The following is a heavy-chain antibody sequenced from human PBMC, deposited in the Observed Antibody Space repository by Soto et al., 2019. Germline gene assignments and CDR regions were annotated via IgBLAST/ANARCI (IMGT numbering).Heavy chain of an antibody. CDR3: VRDTGPYTYHYYAFDL. D-gene: IGHD5-18*01. J-gene: IGHJ3*01. Sequence: QVVQSGEAVKEPGASMKVSCETSGYTFTRHGFSWVRQAPGQGLEWMGWISVVNGNTRFAPKFHDRVTLTTDTSTATAHMELGNLRSEDTATYYCVRDTGPYTYHYYAFDLWGQGTVTTVSS. V-gene: IGHV1-18*04. CDR1: GYTFTRHG. CDR2: ISVVNGNT.